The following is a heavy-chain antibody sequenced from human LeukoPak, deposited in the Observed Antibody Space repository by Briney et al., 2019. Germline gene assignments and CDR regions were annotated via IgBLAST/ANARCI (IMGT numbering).Heavy chain of an antibody. D-gene: IGHD3-10*01. CDR2: ISGSGDST. Sequence: GGSLRLSCVASGFTLRSYVMNWVRQTPGKGLEWVSSISGSGDSTFYADSVKGRFTISRDNSKSTLYIQMNSLRAEDTAVYYCARAKPKNMVRGLIMRRESRYYFDYWGQGTLVTVSS. V-gene: IGHV3-23*01. CDR1: GFTLRSYV. CDR3: ARAKPKNMVRGLIMRRESRYYFDY. J-gene: IGHJ4*02.